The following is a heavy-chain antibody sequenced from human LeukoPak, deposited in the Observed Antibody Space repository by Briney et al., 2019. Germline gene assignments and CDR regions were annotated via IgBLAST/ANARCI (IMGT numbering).Heavy chain of an antibody. CDR1: GGSISSSSYY. J-gene: IGHJ4*02. Sequence: SETLSLTCTVSGGSISSSSYYWGWIRQPPGKGLEWIGSIYYSGSTYYNPSLKSRVTISVDTSKNQFSLKLSSVTAADTAVYYCARGSHGAPHFFDYWGQGTLVTVSS. CDR3: ARGSHGAPHFFDY. V-gene: IGHV4-39*07. D-gene: IGHD4-17*01. CDR2: IYYSGST.